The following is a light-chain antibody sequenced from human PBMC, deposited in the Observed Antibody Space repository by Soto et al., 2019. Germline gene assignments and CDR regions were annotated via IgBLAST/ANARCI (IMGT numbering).Light chain of an antibody. CDR3: FSSAGSRV. CDR1: SSDVGGYDY. Sequence: QSVLTQPRSVSGSTGQSVTISCTGTSSDVGGYDYVSWYQQHPGKAPKLMIFDVNKRPSVVPDRFSGSKSGNTASLTISGLQAEDEAEYSCFSSAGSRVFGGGPQLTVL. CDR2: DVN. J-gene: IGLJ2*01. V-gene: IGLV2-11*01.